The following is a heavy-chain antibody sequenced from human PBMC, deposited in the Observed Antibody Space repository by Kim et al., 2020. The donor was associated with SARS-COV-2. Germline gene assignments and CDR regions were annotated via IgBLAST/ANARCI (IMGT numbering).Heavy chain of an antibody. D-gene: IGHD6-13*01. J-gene: IGHJ4*02. V-gene: IGHV3-30*07. CDR3: ARDLRAAGRGIAAAG. Sequence: GSVKGRFTISRDNHKNTLYLQMNSLRAEDTAVYDCARDLRAAGRGIAAAGWGQGTLVTVSS.